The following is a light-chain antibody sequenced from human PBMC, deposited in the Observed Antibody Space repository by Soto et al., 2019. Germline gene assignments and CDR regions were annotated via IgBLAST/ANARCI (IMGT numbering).Light chain of an antibody. CDR3: LQYNSHPYT. Sequence: DIQMTQSPSSLSASVGDRVTLTCRASQVINNDLGWYQQKPGKAPKRLISVASSLEGGVPSRFSGSGSATEFTLTISSLQPEDCATYYCLQYNSHPYTFGQGTNLEI. CDR2: VAS. V-gene: IGKV1-17*01. CDR1: QVINND. J-gene: IGKJ2*01.